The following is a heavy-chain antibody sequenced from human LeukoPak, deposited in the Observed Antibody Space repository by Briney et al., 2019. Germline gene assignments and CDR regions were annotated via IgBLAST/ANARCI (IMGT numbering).Heavy chain of an antibody. Sequence: PSETLSLTCTVSGGSISSSSYYWSWIRQPPGKGLEWIGYIYYSGSTYYNPSLKSRVTISVDTSKNQFSLKLSSVTAADTAVYYCARDSRTVTTSGLGYYYGMDVWGQGTTVTVSS. CDR2: IYYSGST. J-gene: IGHJ6*02. CDR3: ARDSRTVTTSGLGYYYGMDV. CDR1: GGSISSSSYY. D-gene: IGHD4-11*01. V-gene: IGHV4-30-4*01.